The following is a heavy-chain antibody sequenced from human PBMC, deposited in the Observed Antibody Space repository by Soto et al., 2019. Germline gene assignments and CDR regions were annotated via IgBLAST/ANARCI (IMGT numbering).Heavy chain of an antibody. CDR1: GFTFSSYG. CDR3: ARHQGAYAEYFQH. D-gene: IGHD1-26*01. V-gene: IGHV3-33*01. CDR2: IWYDGSNK. J-gene: IGHJ1*01. Sequence: QVQLVESGGGVVQPGRSLRLSCAASGFTFSSYGMHWVRQAPGKGLEWVALIWYDGSNKYYADYVKGRFTISRDNSTNTLYLQMNSLSAEDTAVYYCARHQGAYAEYFQHWGQGTLVTVSS.